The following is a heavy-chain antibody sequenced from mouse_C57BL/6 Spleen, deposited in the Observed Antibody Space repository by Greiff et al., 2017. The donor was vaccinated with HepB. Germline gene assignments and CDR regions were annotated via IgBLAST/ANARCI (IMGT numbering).Heavy chain of an antibody. CDR1: GYTFTSYW. Sequence: VQLKQPGAELVKPGASVKVSCKASGYTFTSYWMHWVKQRPGQGLEWIGRIHPSDSDTNYNQKFKGKATLTVDKSSSTAYMQLSSLTSEDSAVYYCATLSITTVEGDYWGQGTSVTVSS. CDR2: IHPSDSDT. CDR3: ATLSITTVEGDY. J-gene: IGHJ4*01. D-gene: IGHD1-1*01. V-gene: IGHV1-74*01.